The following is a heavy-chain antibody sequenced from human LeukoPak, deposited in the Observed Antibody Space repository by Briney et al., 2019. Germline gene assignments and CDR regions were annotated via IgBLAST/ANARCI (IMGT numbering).Heavy chain of an antibody. J-gene: IGHJ4*02. CDR3: ARAASGSYYGFDY. D-gene: IGHD1-26*01. Sequence: SVKVSCKASGGTFSSYAISWVRQAPGQGLEWMGGIIPIFGTANYAQKFQGRITITTDESTSTAYMELSSLRSEDTAVYYCARAASGSYYGFDYWGQGTLVTVSS. V-gene: IGHV1-69*05. CDR2: IIPIFGTA. CDR1: GGTFSSYA.